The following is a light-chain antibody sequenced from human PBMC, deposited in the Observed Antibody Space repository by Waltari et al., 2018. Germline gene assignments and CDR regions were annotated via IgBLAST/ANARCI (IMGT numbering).Light chain of an antibody. CDR2: STN. CDR1: TAAVPSGYY. CDR3: LLYYGGFWV. V-gene: IGLV7-43*01. Sequence: QTVVTQEPSLTVSPGGTVNPTCASSTAAVPSGYYPNWFQQRPGQAPRALIYSTNNKHSWTPARFSGSLLGGKAALTLSGVQPEDEAEYYCLLYYGGFWVFGGGTKLTVL. J-gene: IGLJ3*02.